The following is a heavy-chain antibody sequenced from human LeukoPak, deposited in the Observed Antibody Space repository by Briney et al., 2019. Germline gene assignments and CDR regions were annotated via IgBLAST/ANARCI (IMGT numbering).Heavy chain of an antibody. J-gene: IGHJ4*02. Sequence: PGRSLRLSCAASGFTFSNYAMHWVRQAPGKGLEWVAVILYDGSEKYYADSVKGRFTISRDNSKNTLYLQMNSLRAEDTAVYYCARDPTWLQFGNYFDYWGQGTLVTVSS. CDR1: GFTFSNYA. CDR3: ARDPTWLQFGNYFDY. V-gene: IGHV3-30-3*01. CDR2: ILYDGSEK. D-gene: IGHD5-24*01.